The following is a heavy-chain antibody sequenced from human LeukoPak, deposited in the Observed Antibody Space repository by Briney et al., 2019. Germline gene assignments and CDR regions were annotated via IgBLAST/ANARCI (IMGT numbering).Heavy chain of an antibody. J-gene: IGHJ5*02. D-gene: IGHD2-21*02. CDR3: ARGSAYCGGDCYDP. V-gene: IGHV4-31*03. CDR1: GDSINSGGYF. CDR2: IYYNGNA. Sequence: SETLSLTCTVSGDSINSGGYFWSWIRQHPGKGLEWIGYIYYNGNAYYNPSLKSRVTISVDTSKNQFSLKLTSVTAADTAVYYCARGSAYCGGDCYDPWGQGTLVTVSS.